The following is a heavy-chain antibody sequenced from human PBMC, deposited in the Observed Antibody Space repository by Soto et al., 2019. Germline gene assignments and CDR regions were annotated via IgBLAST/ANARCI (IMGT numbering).Heavy chain of an antibody. CDR2: ISAYNGNT. CDR3: AGDIDYGDYGWFDP. V-gene: IGHV1-18*04. Sequence: GASVKVSFKASGYTFTSYGLSWVRQAPGQGLEWTGWISAYNGNTNYAQKLQGRVTMTTDTSTSTAYTELRSLSSDDTAVYYCAGDIDYGDYGWFDPGGHGTLVTDSS. D-gene: IGHD4-17*01. CDR1: GYTFTSYG. J-gene: IGHJ5*02.